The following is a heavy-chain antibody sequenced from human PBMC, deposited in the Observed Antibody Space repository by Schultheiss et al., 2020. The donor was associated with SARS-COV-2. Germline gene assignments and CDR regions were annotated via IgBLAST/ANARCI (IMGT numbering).Heavy chain of an antibody. CDR3: ARGYDHAGGYFDY. CDR1: GFIFSSYS. V-gene: IGHV3-21*01. CDR2: ISSSSSYI. D-gene: IGHD5-12*01. J-gene: IGHJ4*02. Sequence: GESLKISCAGSGFIFSSYSMNWVRQAPGKGLEWVSSISSSSSYIYYADSLKGRFTISRDHSKNSLFLQMNSLRVEDTAVYYCARGYDHAGGYFDYWGQGTLVTVSS.